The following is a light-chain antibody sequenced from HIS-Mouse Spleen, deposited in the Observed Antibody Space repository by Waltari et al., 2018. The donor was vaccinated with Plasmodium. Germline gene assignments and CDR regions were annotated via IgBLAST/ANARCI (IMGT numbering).Light chain of an antibody. V-gene: IGKV4-1*01. Sequence: DIVMTQSPDSLAVSLGERATINCKSSQSVLYSSNNKNYLAWYQQKPGQLPKLLIYWASTRESGVPDRFSGSGSGTDFTLTISSLQAEDVAVYYCQQYYSTPLTFGGWTKVEIK. J-gene: IGKJ4*01. CDR1: QSVLYSSNNKNY. CDR3: QQYYSTPLT. CDR2: WAS.